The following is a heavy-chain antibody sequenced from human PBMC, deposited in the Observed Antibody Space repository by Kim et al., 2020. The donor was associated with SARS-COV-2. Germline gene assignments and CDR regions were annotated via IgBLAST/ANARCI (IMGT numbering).Heavy chain of an antibody. CDR3: ARDLLWFGESDFDY. D-gene: IGHD3-10*01. V-gene: IGHV4-30-2*04. J-gene: IGHJ4*02. Sequence: PSLKSRVTISVDTSKNQFSLKLSSVTAADTAVYYCARDLLWFGESDFDYWGQGTLVTVSS.